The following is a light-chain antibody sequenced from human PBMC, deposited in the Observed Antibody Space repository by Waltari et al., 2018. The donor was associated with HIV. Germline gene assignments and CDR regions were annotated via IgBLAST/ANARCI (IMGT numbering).Light chain of an antibody. J-gene: IGKJ4*01. Sequence: EIVLTQSPAILSLSPGERATLSCRASQSVGNLLGWYQQRPGQAPRLLFYEASGRATGIPARFSASGSGTDFTLTISSLEPEDFAMYYCQQRANWLTFGGGTKVEI. V-gene: IGKV3-11*01. CDR1: QSVGNL. CDR2: EAS. CDR3: QQRANWLT.